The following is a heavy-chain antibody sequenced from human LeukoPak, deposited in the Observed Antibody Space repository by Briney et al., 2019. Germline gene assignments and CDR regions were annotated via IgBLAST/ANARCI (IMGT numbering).Heavy chain of an antibody. V-gene: IGHV4-59*12. D-gene: IGHD4-23*01. CDR1: GGSISGYY. CDR3: ARGQDFGGASDYWYFDL. J-gene: IGHJ2*01. CDR2: IFYSGST. Sequence: SETLSLTCTVSGGSISGYYWSWIRQPPGKGLEWIGYIFYSGSTNYNPSLKSRVTMSVDTSKNQFSLKLSSVTAADTAVYYCARGQDFGGASDYWYFDLWGRGTLVTVSS.